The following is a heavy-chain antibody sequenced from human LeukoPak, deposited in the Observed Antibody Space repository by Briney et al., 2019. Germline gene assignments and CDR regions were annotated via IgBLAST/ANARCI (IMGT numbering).Heavy chain of an antibody. CDR2: ISSSGSTI. CDR3: AKGALEYQLLYDYYYMDV. CDR1: GFTFSDYY. V-gene: IGHV3-11*01. D-gene: IGHD2-2*02. J-gene: IGHJ6*03. Sequence: GGSLRLSCAASGFTFSDYYMSWIRQAPGKGLEWVSYISSSGSTIYYADSVKGRFTISRDNSKNTLYLQMNSLRAEDTAVYYCAKGALEYQLLYDYYYMDVWGKGTTVTVSS.